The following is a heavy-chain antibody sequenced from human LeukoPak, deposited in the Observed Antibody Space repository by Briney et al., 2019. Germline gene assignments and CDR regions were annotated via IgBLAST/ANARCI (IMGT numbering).Heavy chain of an antibody. J-gene: IGHJ3*02. Sequence: SETLSLTCTVSGGSISSYYWSWIRQPPGKGLEWIGYIYYSGSTNYNPSLKSRVTISVDTSKNQFSLKLSSVTAADTAVYYCARERLGNKNAFDIWGQGTMVTVS. V-gene: IGHV4-59*01. D-gene: IGHD7-27*01. CDR1: GGSISSYY. CDR3: ARERLGNKNAFDI. CDR2: IYYSGST.